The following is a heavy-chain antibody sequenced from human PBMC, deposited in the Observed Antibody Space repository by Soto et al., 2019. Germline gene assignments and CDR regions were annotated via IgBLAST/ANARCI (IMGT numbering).Heavy chain of an antibody. D-gene: IGHD5-18*01. CDR2: ISATGGST. CDR3: AKSWGDTWEQSAFDM. Sequence: EVPLLESGGGLVQPGGSLRLSCAESFNSHSMSWVRQAPGQGLEWVSGISATGGSTHYADTVKGRFTISRDNSKNMVYLQINSLRAEDTALYYCAKSWGDTWEQSAFDMWGQGTMVTVSS. J-gene: IGHJ3*02. V-gene: IGHV3-23*01. CDR1: FNSHS.